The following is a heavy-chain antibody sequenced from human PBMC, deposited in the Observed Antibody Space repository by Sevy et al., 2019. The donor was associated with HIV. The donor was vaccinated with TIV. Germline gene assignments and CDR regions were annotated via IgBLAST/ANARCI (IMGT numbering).Heavy chain of an antibody. CDR2: IKQDGSEK. CDR1: GFTFSSYW. CDR3: AREGHSSSWYGGDYYYGMDV. V-gene: IGHV3-7*01. Sequence: GGSLRLSCAASGFTFSSYWMSWVRQAPGKGLEWVANIKQDGSEKYYVDSVKGRFTISRDNAKNSLYLQMNSMRAEDTAVYSCAREGHSSSWYGGDYYYGMDVWGQGTTVTVSS. D-gene: IGHD6-13*01. J-gene: IGHJ6*02.